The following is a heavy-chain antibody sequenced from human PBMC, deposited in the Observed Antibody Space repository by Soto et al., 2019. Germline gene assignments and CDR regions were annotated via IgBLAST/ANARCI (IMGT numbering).Heavy chain of an antibody. J-gene: IGHJ6*02. CDR3: AKGRPEYGSGSYAAIPYYGMDV. D-gene: IGHD3-10*01. CDR1: GFTFSSYG. V-gene: IGHV3-30*18. CDR2: ISYDGSNK. Sequence: QVQLAESGGGVVQPGRSLRLSCAASGFTFSSYGMHWVRQAPGKGLEWVAVISYDGSNKYYADSVKGRFTISRDNSKNTLYLQMNSLRAEDTAVYYCAKGRPEYGSGSYAAIPYYGMDVWGQGTTVTVSS.